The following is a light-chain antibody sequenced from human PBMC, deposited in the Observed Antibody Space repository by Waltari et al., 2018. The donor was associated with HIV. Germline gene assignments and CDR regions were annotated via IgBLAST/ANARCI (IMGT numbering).Light chain of an antibody. CDR2: DVS. Sequence: QSALTQPRSVSGSPGQSATIASTGTTSDIGTYNWVTWYQQNPGKVPKLMIYDVSERPSGVPDRFSGSKSGNTASLTISGLQADDEADYYCCSYIGNYTWVFGGGTKLTVL. J-gene: IGLJ3*02. CDR1: TSDIGTYNW. CDR3: CSYIGNYTWV. V-gene: IGLV2-11*01.